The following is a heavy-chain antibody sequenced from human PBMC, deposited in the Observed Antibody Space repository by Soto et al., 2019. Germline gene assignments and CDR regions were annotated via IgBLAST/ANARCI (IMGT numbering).Heavy chain of an antibody. CDR2: IIPILGIA. J-gene: IGHJ6*03. CDR3: ASRIAAAEGVYYYMDV. Sequence: ASVKVSCKASGGTFSSYTISWVRQAPGQGLEWMGRIIPILGIANYAQKFQGRVTITADKSTSTAYMELSSLRSEDTAVYYCASRIAAAEGVYYYMDVWGKGTTVTVSS. V-gene: IGHV1-69*02. D-gene: IGHD6-13*01. CDR1: GGTFSSYT.